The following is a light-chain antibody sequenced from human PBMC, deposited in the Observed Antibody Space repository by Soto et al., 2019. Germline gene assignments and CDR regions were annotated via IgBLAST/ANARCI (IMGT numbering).Light chain of an antibody. Sequence: DIVMTQSPDSLAVSLGERATINCKSSQSVLYSSNNKNYLAWYQQKPGQPPKLLIYWASTRESGVPDRFSGSGSGTDFTLTISSLLPDDFATYYCQQYNTFWTFGQGTKVDIK. CDR3: QQYNTFWT. V-gene: IGKV4-1*01. CDR2: WAS. J-gene: IGKJ1*01. CDR1: QSVLYSSNNKNY.